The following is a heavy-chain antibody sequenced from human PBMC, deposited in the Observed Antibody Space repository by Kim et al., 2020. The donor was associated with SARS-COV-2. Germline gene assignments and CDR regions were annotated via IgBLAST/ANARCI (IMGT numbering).Heavy chain of an antibody. D-gene: IGHD6-13*01. CDR1: GFTFSSYW. CDR2: IKRDGSEK. J-gene: IGHJ6*02. CDR3: ARDDSSSWYPLYGMDV. V-gene: IGHV3-7*03. Sequence: GGSLRLSCAASGFTFSSYWMSWVRQAPGKGLEWVANIKRDGSEKYYVDSVKGRFTISRDNAKNSLYLQMNSLRAEDTAVYYCARDDSSSWYPLYGMDVWGQGTTVTVSS.